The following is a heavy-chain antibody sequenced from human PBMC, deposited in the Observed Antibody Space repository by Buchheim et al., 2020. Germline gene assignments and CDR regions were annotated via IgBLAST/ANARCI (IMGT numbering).Heavy chain of an antibody. D-gene: IGHD5-18*01. Sequence: QVQLVQSGAEVKKPGASVKVSCKASGYTFTSYDINWVRQATGQGLEWMGWMNPNSGNTGYAQKFQGRVTMTRNTSISTAYMELSSLRSEDTAVYYCARIKGKGRQTWIQLWFRDYYGMDVWGQGTT. CDR1: GYTFTSYD. CDR3: ARIKGKGRQTWIQLWFRDYYGMDV. J-gene: IGHJ6*02. CDR2: MNPNSGNT. V-gene: IGHV1-8*01.